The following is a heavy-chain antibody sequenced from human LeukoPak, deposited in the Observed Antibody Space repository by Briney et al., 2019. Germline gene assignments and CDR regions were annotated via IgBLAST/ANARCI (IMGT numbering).Heavy chain of an antibody. CDR3: AKDSHPAVGVTFDY. Sequence: PGGSLRLSCAASGFTFSSYAMSWVRQAPGKGLEWVSAISGSGGSTYYPDSVKGRFTISRDNSKNTLYLQMNSLRAEDTAVYYCAKDSHPAVGVTFDYWGQGTLVTVSS. J-gene: IGHJ4*02. D-gene: IGHD6-19*01. CDR2: ISGSGGST. CDR1: GFTFSSYA. V-gene: IGHV3-23*01.